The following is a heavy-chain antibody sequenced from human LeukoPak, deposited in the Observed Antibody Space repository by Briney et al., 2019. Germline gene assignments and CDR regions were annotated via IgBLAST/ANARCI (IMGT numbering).Heavy chain of an antibody. Sequence: GESLKISCKGSGYSFTTYWIGWVRQMPGKGLEWMGIIYPGDSDTRYSPSFQGQVTMSADKSISTAYLQWSSLKASDTAMYYCARGVYDSSGYFDTFDYWGQGTLVTVSS. V-gene: IGHV5-51*01. J-gene: IGHJ4*02. CDR3: ARGVYDSSGYFDTFDY. CDR2: IYPGDSDT. D-gene: IGHD3-22*01. CDR1: GYSFTTYW.